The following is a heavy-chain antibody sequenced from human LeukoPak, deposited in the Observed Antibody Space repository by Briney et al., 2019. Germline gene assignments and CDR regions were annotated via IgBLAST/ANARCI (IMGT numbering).Heavy chain of an antibody. D-gene: IGHD1-14*01. Sequence: SQTLSLTCTVSGGSISSGDYYWSWNRQPPGKGLEWIGYIYYSGSTYYNPSLKSRVTISVDTSKNQFSLKLSSVTAADTAVYYCAKDLRYFPFGPWGQGTLVTVSS. V-gene: IGHV4-30-4*08. CDR1: GGSISSGDYY. CDR3: AKDLRYFPFGP. J-gene: IGHJ5*02. CDR2: IYYSGST.